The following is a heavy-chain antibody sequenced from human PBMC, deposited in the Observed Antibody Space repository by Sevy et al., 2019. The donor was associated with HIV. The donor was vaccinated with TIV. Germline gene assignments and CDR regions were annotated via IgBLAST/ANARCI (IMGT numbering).Heavy chain of an antibody. D-gene: IGHD2-21*02. V-gene: IGHV4-38-2*01. CDR2: IYHSGTT. Sequence: SETLSLTCAVSGYSISSGYYWGWIRQSPGKGLEWIGNIYHSGTTYYNPSIKSRVTISVDTSKNQFSLELRSVTATDTAVDYCARASGGDKLDYYGMDVWGQGTTVTVSS. CDR1: GYSISSGYY. J-gene: IGHJ6*02. CDR3: ARASGGDKLDYYGMDV.